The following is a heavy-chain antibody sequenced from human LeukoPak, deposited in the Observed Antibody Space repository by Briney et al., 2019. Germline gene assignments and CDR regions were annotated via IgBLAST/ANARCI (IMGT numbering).Heavy chain of an antibody. CDR1: GGSICTGASVSSYF. CDR3: ARLVKGYSSAWFPSNFDY. V-gene: IGHV4-61*01. CDR2: IYYSGST. D-gene: IGHD6-19*01. J-gene: IGHJ4*02. Sequence: PSETLSLTCTVSGGSICTGASVSSYFWSWIRQPPGKGLEWIGYIYYSGSTNYNPSLKSRVTISVDTSKNQFSLTLTSVTAADTAVYYCARLVKGYSSAWFPSNFDYWGPGTLVTVSS.